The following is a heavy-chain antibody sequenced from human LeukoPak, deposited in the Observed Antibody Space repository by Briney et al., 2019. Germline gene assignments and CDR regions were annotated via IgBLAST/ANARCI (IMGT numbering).Heavy chain of an antibody. CDR2: IYSGGST. CDR1: GFTVSSNY. J-gene: IGHJ6*03. D-gene: IGHD6-13*01. CDR3: ARVDVQQQLVRGYYYYMDV. Sequence: GGSLRLSCAASGFTVSSNYMSWVRQAPGKGLEWVSVIYSGGSTYYAESVKGRFTISRDNSKNTLYLQMNSLRAEDTAVYYCARVDVQQQLVRGYYYYMDVWGKGTTVTVSS. V-gene: IGHV3-53*01.